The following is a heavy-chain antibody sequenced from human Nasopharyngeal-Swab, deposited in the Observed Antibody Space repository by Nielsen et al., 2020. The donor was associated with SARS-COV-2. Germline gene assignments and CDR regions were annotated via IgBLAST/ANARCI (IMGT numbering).Heavy chain of an antibody. CDR3: ARDHSSGYYYVSY. Sequence: ASVKVSCKASGYTFTSYDINWVRQATGQGLEWMGWMNPNSGNTGYAQKFQGRVTMTRNTSIRTAYMELSSLRSEDTAVYYCARDHSSGYYYVSYWGQGTLVTVSS. CDR2: MNPNSGNT. CDR1: GYTFTSYD. V-gene: IGHV1-8*01. J-gene: IGHJ4*02. D-gene: IGHD3-22*01.